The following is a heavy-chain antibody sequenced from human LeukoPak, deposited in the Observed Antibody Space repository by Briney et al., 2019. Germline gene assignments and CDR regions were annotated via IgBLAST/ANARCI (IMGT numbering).Heavy chain of an antibody. D-gene: IGHD5-24*01. J-gene: IGHJ5*02. CDR2: IYYSGTT. CDR3: VRWQSGSMFHPP. V-gene: IGHV4-59*05. Sequence: SETLSLTCTVSGGSISSHYWSWIRQPPGKGLGWIGSIYYSGTTAYNPSLKSRVTISVDTSKNQFSLKLSSVTAADTAVYYCVRWQSGSMFHPPWGQGTLVTVSS. CDR1: GGSISSHY.